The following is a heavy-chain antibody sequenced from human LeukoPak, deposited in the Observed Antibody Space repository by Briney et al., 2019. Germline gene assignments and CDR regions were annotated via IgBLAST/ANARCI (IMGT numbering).Heavy chain of an antibody. J-gene: IGHJ4*02. D-gene: IGHD3-16*02. CDR3: ARVCRDYIWGSYRYFDY. Sequence: SETLSLTCADYGGSFSGYYWSWIRQPPGKGLEWIGEINHSGSTNYNPSLKSRVTISVDTSKNQFSLKLSSVTAADTAVYYCARVCRDYIWGSYRYFDYWGQGTLVTVSS. CDR1: GGSFSGYY. V-gene: IGHV4-34*01. CDR2: INHSGST.